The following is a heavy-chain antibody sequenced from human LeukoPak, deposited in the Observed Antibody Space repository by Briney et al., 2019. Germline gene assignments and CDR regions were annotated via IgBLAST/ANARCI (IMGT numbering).Heavy chain of an antibody. Sequence: PGGSLRLSCAASGFTFSSYGMHWVRQAPGKGLEWVAVIWYDGSNKYYADSVKGRFTISRDNSKNTLYLQMNSLRAEDTAVYYCARGGWDYYGSALLDYWGQGTLVTVSS. CDR2: IWYDGSNK. V-gene: IGHV3-33*01. J-gene: IGHJ4*02. CDR3: ARGGWDYYGSALLDY. D-gene: IGHD3-10*01. CDR1: GFTFSSYG.